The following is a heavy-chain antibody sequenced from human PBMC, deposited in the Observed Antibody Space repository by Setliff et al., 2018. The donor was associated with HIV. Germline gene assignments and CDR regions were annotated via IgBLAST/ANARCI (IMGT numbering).Heavy chain of an antibody. Sequence: GGSLRLSCAASGFTLSYYSLNWVRQAPGKGLEWVSYISSSGNTIYYADSVKGRVTTSRENAKNSLYLQMNSLRADDTAVYYCARGLTTWSFRGQAMDASDIWGQGTMVTVSS. CDR1: GFTLSYYS. V-gene: IGHV3-48*01. CDR3: ARGLTTWSFRGQAMDASDI. D-gene: IGHD3-16*01. CDR2: ISSSGNTI. J-gene: IGHJ3*02.